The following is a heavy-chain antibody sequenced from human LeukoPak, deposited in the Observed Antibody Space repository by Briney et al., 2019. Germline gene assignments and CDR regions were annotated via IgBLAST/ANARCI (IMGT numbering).Heavy chain of an antibody. CDR2: IYTSGST. D-gene: IGHD2-2*01. J-gene: IGHJ4*02. Sequence: SETLSLTCTVSGGSISSYYWSWIRQPAGKGLEWIGRIYTSGSTNYNPSLKSRVTMSVYTSKNQFSLKLSSVTAADTAVYYCARDRSWYQLQDIWGQGTLVTVSS. CDR3: ARDRSWYQLQDI. CDR1: GGSISSYY. V-gene: IGHV4-4*07.